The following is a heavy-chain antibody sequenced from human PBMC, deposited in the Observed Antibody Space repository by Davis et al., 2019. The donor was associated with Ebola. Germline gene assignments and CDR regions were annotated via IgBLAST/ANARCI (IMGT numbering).Heavy chain of an antibody. D-gene: IGHD2-2*03. CDR2: IYHSGNA. CDR1: GGSISRGDYF. J-gene: IGHJ5*02. Sequence: MPSETLSLTCTVSGGSISRGDYFWSWIRQPPGKGLEWIGYIYHSGNAYYNPSPKSRVTISVDTSKNQFSLKLSSVTAADTAVYYCARLGYCISTSCYAGRFDPWGQGTLVTVSS. V-gene: IGHV4-30-4*01. CDR3: ARLGYCISTSCYAGRFDP.